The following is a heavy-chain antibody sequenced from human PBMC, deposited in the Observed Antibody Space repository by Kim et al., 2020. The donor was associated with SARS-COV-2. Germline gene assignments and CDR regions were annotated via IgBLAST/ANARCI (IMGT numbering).Heavy chain of an antibody. CDR1: GFTFSSYA. CDR2: IWYDGSNK. V-gene: IGHV3-33*06. D-gene: IGHD1-26*01. J-gene: IGHJ5*02. Sequence: GGSLRLSCAASGFTFSSYAMHWVRQAPGKGLEWVAVIWYDGSNKYYADSVKGRFTISRDNSKNTLYLQMNSLRAEDTAVYYCAKDAVGLRGWFDPWGQGTLVTVSS. CDR3: AKDAVGLRGWFDP.